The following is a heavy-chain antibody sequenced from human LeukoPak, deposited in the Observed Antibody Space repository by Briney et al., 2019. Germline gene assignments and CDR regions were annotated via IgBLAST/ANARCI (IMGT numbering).Heavy chain of an antibody. CDR2: ISSSSSYI. Sequence: PGGSLRLSCAASGFTFSSYSMNWVRQAPGKGLEWVSSISSSSSYIYYADSVKGRFTISRDNAKNSLYLQMNSLRAEDTAVYYCARYGGDYGFAGLDPWGQGTLVTVSS. CDR1: GFTFSSYS. V-gene: IGHV3-21*01. J-gene: IGHJ5*02. D-gene: IGHD2-21*02. CDR3: ARYGGDYGFAGLDP.